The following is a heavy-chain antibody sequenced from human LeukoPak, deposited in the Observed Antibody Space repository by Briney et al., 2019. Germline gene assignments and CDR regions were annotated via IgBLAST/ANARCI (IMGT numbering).Heavy chain of an antibody. D-gene: IGHD6-6*01. J-gene: IGHJ5*02. V-gene: IGHV4-4*07. CDR3: ARLPYSSSSGFDP. CDR1: GGSISSYY. CDR2: IYTSGST. Sequence: PSETLSLTCTVSGGSISSYYWSWIRQPAGKGLEWIGRIYTSGSTNYSPSLKSRVTMSVDTSKNQFSLKLSSVTAAGTAVYYCARLPYSSSSGFDPWGQGTLVTVSS.